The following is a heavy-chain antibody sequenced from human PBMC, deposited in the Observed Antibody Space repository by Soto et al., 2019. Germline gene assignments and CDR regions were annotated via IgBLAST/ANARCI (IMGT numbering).Heavy chain of an antibody. J-gene: IGHJ6*02. CDR3: ARQVVRITIFGVVIDYYGMDV. CDR1: GGSISSSSYY. D-gene: IGHD3-3*01. V-gene: IGHV4-39*01. Sequence: SETLSLTCAVSGGSISSSSYYWFWIRHPPGKGLEWIGSIHYSGSTYYNPSLKSRVTISVDTSKNQFSLKLSSVTAADTAVYYCARQVVRITIFGVVIDYYGMDVWGQGTTVTVSS. CDR2: IHYSGST.